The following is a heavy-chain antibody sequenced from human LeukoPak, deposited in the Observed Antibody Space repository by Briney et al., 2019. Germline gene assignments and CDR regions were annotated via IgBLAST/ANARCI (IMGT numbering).Heavy chain of an antibody. J-gene: IGHJ3*02. V-gene: IGHV4-59*01. D-gene: IGHD3-10*01. CDR3: ARDNYYGSGSYDAFDI. CDR2: IYYSGST. Sequence: PSETLSLTCTVSGGSISSYYWSWIRQPPGKGLEWIGYIYYSGSTNYNPSLKSRVTISVDTSKNQFSLKLSSVTAADTAVYYCARDNYYGSGSYDAFDIWGQGTMVTVSS. CDR1: GGSISSYY.